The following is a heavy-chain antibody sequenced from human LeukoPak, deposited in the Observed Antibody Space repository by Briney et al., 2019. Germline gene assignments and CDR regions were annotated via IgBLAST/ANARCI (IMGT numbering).Heavy chain of an antibody. CDR1: GGSFSNYY. J-gene: IGHJ4*02. Sequence: SETLSLTCTVSGGSFSNYYWSWIRQPAGKGLEWIGYIYYSGSTNYNPSLKSRVTISVDTSKNQFSLKLSSVTAADTAVYYCARALRYFDWPTFDYWGQGTLVTVSS. D-gene: IGHD3-9*01. CDR3: ARALRYFDWPTFDY. V-gene: IGHV4-59*01. CDR2: IYYSGST.